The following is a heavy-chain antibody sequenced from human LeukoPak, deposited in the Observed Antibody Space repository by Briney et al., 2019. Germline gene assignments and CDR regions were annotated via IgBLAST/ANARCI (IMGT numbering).Heavy chain of an antibody. CDR1: GFTFSSYV. V-gene: IGHV3-30*02. CDR3: AKDTVKVTTIRRVPHYTDV. D-gene: IGHD5-24*01. Sequence: PGGSLRLSCAASGFTFSSYVMHWVRQAPGKGLEWVALIWFDGSIKYYADSVKGRFTISRDNSRNTLFLQMNSLRAEDTALYYCAKDTVKVTTIRRVPHYTDVWGKGTTVTISS. CDR2: IWFDGSIK. J-gene: IGHJ6*03.